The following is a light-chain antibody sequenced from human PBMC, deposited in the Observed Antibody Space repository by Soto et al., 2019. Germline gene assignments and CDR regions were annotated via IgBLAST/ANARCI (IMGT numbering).Light chain of an antibody. J-gene: IGKJ5*01. CDR3: QQYGFSTIT. CDR2: DAS. V-gene: IGKV3-20*01. Sequence: EIVLTQSPDTLSLSPGERATPSGRASQSVTNSYLAWYQKKHGQAPRLLIYDASSRATGIPDRFSGSGSGPEYNLTINRLETEELAVYACQQYGFSTITGGQGTRLELK. CDR1: QSVTNSY.